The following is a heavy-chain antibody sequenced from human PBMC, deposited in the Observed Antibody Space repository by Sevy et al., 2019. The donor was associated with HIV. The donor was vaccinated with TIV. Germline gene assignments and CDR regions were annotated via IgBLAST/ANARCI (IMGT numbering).Heavy chain of an antibody. Sequence: ASVKVSCKASGYTFTSYGISWVRQAPGQGLEWMGWISAYNGNTNYAQKLQGRVTMTTDTSTSTAYMVLRRLRSDDTAVYYCAKSTVTTFRDYYYYYGMDVWGQGTTVTVSS. CDR3: AKSTVTTFRDYYYYYGMDV. J-gene: IGHJ6*02. CDR1: GYTFTSYG. D-gene: IGHD4-17*01. CDR2: ISAYNGNT. V-gene: IGHV1-18*01.